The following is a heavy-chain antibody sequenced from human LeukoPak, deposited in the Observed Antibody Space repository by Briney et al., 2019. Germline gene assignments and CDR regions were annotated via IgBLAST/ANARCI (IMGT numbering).Heavy chain of an antibody. J-gene: IGHJ5*02. CDR3: ARHPKGYFSRFDP. V-gene: IGHV4-39*01. CDR1: GGSFSGYY. D-gene: IGHD2-15*01. CDR2: IYYSGNT. Sequence: SETLSLTCTVYGGSFSGYYWGWIRQPPGKGLEWIGSIYYSGNTDYNPSLKSRVTISVDTSKNQFSLKLNSVTAADTAVYYCARHPKGYFSRFDPWGQGTLVTVSS.